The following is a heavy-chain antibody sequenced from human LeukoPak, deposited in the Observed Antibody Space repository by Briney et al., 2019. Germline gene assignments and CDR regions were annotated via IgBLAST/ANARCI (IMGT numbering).Heavy chain of an antibody. J-gene: IGHJ6*03. V-gene: IGHV4-30-4*07. Sequence: SQTLSLTCAVSGGSISSGGYSWSWIRQPPGKGLEWIGYIYYSGSTYYNPSLKSRVTISVDTSKNQFSLKLSSVTAADTAVYYCARGKNTYYYYMDVWGKGTTVTVSS. CDR3: ARGKNTYYYYMDV. CDR2: IYYSGST. CDR1: GGSISSGGYS.